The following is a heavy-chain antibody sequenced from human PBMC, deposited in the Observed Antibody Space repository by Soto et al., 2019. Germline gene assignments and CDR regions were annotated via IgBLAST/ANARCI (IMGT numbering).Heavy chain of an antibody. CDR2: ISGNGLTT. D-gene: IGHD2-15*01. CDR3: AKDLHCSDGAFHNYFDP. V-gene: IGHV3-23*01. J-gene: IGHJ5*02. Sequence: EVQLLESGGGLVQPGGSLRLSCAASGFTFSSYAMSWVRQAPGKGLEWVSTISGNGLTTYYADSVRGPFTISRDNSKNTLYLQMNSLRAEDTAVYYCAKDLHCSDGAFHNYFDPWGQGTLVTVSS. CDR1: GFTFSSYA.